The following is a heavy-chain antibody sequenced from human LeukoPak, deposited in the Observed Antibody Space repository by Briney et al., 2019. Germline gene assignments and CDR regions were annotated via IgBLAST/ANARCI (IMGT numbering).Heavy chain of an antibody. CDR2: IYYSGST. CDR3: ARCPLYSNGAFDI. V-gene: IGHV4-59*01. Sequence: PSETLSLTCTVSGGSISSYYWSWIRQPPGKGLEWIGYIYYSGSTNYNPSLKSRVTISVDTSKNQFSLKLSSVTAADTAVYYCARCPLYSNGAFDIWGQGTMVTVSS. J-gene: IGHJ3*02. CDR1: GGSISSYY. D-gene: IGHD4-11*01.